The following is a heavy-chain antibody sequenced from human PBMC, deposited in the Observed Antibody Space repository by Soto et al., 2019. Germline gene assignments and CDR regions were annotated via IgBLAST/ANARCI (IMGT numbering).Heavy chain of an antibody. CDR2: IYYSGST. J-gene: IGHJ5*02. CDR1: GGSISSSSYY. Sequence: SETLSLTCTVSGGSISSSSYYWGWIRQPPGKGLEWIGSIYYSGSTYYNPSLKSRVTISVDTSKNQFSLKLSSVTAADTAVYYCARQARRYGEDWFDPWGQGTLVTVSS. CDR3: ARQARRYGEDWFDP. V-gene: IGHV4-39*01. D-gene: IGHD4-17*01.